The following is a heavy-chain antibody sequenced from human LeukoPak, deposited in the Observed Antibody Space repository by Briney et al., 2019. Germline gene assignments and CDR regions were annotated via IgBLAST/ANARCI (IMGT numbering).Heavy chain of an antibody. D-gene: IGHD5-18*01. V-gene: IGHV3-48*01. Sequence: GGSLRLSCAASEFTFSSYSMNWVRQAPGKGLEWVSYISSSSSTIYYADSVKGRFTISRDNAKNSLYLQMNSLRAEDTAVYYCATEGYHRHDAFDIWGQGTMVTVSS. CDR1: EFTFSSYS. J-gene: IGHJ3*02. CDR2: ISSSSSTI. CDR3: ATEGYHRHDAFDI.